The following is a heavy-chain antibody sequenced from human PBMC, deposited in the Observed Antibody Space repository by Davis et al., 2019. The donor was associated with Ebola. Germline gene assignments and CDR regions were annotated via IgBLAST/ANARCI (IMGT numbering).Heavy chain of an antibody. D-gene: IGHD6-6*01. CDR1: GGSISSGGYY. J-gene: IGHJ3*02. CDR3: AREPTEYSSSSAFDI. CDR2: IYYSGST. Sequence: SETLSLTCTVSGGSISSGGYYWSWIRQHPGKGLEWIGYIYYSGSTYYNPSLKSRVTISVDTSKNQFSLKLSSVTAADTAVYYCAREPTEYSSSSAFDIWGQGTMVTVSS. V-gene: IGHV4-31*03.